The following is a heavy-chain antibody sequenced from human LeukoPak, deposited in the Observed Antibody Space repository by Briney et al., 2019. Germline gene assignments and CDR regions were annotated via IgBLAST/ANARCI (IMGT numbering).Heavy chain of an antibody. D-gene: IGHD3-9*01. V-gene: IGHV3-23*01. CDR3: AKDLWSDILTGYLDY. CDR2: ISGSADST. J-gene: IGHJ4*02. CDR1: GFTFSSYA. Sequence: HPGGSLRLSCAASGFTFSSYAMSWVRQAPGKGLEWVSAISGSADSTYYADSVEGRFTIPRDISKNTVYLQMSRLRAEDTAVYYCAKDLWSDILTGYLDYWGQGTLVTVSS.